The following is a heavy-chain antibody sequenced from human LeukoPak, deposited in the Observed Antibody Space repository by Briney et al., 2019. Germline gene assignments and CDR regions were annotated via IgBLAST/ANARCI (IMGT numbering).Heavy chain of an antibody. D-gene: IGHD3-22*01. Sequence: SVKVSCKASGGTFSSYAFSWVRQAPGQGLEWMGGIIPIVGTTNYAQMFQGRVTITADESTSTAYMELSSLRSEDTAVYYCARAELYYYDSSGYPDYWGQGTLVTVSS. CDR1: GGTFSSYA. CDR3: ARAELYYYDSSGYPDY. J-gene: IGHJ4*02. CDR2: IIPIVGTT. V-gene: IGHV1-69*13.